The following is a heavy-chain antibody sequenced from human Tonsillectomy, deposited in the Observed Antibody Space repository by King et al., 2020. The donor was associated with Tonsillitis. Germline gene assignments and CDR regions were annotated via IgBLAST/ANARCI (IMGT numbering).Heavy chain of an antibody. Sequence: VQLVESGGGVVQPGRSLRLSCAASGFTFSDFAMHCVRQAPGKGLEWVAGVSYDGSNNYYADSVKGRVTNSSDNSKNTLFLQMNSLRAEDTAVYYCARDSADYSYYYYMDVWGKGTTVTVSS. CDR1: GFTFSDFA. J-gene: IGHJ6*03. D-gene: IGHD3-10*01. CDR3: ARDSADYSYYYYMDV. CDR2: VSYDGSNN. V-gene: IGHV3-30*17.